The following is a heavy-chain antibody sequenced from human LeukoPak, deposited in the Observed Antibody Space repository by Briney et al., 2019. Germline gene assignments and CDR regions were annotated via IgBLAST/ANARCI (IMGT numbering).Heavy chain of an antibody. CDR1: GFTFDDYA. Sequence: GGSLRLSCAASGFTFDDYAMHWVRQAPGRGLEWVSGISWNSGSIGYADSVKGRFTISRDNAKNSQYLQMNSLRAEDTALYYCAKETAMVSSYYYGMDVWGQGTTVTVSS. CDR2: ISWNSGSI. CDR3: AKETAMVSSYYYGMDV. V-gene: IGHV3-9*01. J-gene: IGHJ6*02. D-gene: IGHD5-18*01.